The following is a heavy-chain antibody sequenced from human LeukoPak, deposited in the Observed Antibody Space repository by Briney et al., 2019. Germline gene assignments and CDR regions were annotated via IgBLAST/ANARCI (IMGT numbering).Heavy chain of an antibody. V-gene: IGHV3-64*01. CDR2: ISSNGGST. CDR3: ARGGSIAARPIDY. D-gene: IGHD6-6*01. Sequence: GGSLRLSCSASGFTFSKYAMHWVRQAPGKGLEYVSAISSNGGSTYYANSVKGRFTISRDNSKNTLFLQMGSLRAEDMAVYYCARGGSIAARPIDYWGQGTLVTVSS. J-gene: IGHJ4*02. CDR1: GFTFSKYA.